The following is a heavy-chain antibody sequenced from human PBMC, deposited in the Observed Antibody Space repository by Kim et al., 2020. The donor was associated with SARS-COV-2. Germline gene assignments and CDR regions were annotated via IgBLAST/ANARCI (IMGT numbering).Heavy chain of an antibody. CDR3: ARLGNGFPFDY. CDR2: T. J-gene: IGHJ4*02. Sequence: TRYSPSFQGQVTISADKSISTAYLQWSSLKASDTAMYYCARLGNGFPFDYWGQGTLVTVSS. V-gene: IGHV5-51*01. D-gene: IGHD1-26*01.